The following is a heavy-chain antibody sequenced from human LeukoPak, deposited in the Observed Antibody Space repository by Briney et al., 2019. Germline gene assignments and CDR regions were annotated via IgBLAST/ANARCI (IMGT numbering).Heavy chain of an antibody. Sequence: SETLSLTCTVSGGSISSYYWSWIRQPPGKGLEWIGYIYYSGSTNYNPSLKSRVTISVDTSKNQFSLKLSSVTAADTAVYYCAGIAVAAVDYWGQGTLVTASS. CDR2: IYYSGST. CDR3: AGIAVAAVDY. CDR1: GGSISSYY. J-gene: IGHJ4*02. V-gene: IGHV4-59*01. D-gene: IGHD6-19*01.